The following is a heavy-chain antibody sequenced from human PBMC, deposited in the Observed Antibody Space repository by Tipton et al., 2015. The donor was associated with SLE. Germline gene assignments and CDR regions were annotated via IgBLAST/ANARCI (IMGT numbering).Heavy chain of an antibody. D-gene: IGHD3-16*01. CDR1: GDSISGHY. CDR3: ARAIWGDFRQNGLFDL. J-gene: IGHJ4*02. V-gene: IGHV4-59*11. Sequence: TLSLTCTVSGDSISGHYWNWIRQPPGKGLEWIGYFYYSGTASYNPSLKSRVSILLDTSKNQLSLTLRSVTAADAAVYYCARAIWGDFRQNGLFDLWGPGTQLTVSS. CDR2: FYYSGTA.